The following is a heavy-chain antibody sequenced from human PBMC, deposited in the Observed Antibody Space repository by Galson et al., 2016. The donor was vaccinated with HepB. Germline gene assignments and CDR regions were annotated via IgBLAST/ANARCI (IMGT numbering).Heavy chain of an antibody. CDR3: ARDLWRGGRIDY. V-gene: IGHV3-74*01. Sequence: SLRLSCAASGFTFSNYWMHWVRQAPGKGLVWVSHITIDGSTTTYADPVKGRFTISRDNAKNTLYLQMNSLRAEDTAVYYCARDLWRGGRIDYWGQGTLVTVSS. CDR1: GFTFSNYW. CDR2: ITIDGSTT. J-gene: IGHJ4*02. D-gene: IGHD4-23*01.